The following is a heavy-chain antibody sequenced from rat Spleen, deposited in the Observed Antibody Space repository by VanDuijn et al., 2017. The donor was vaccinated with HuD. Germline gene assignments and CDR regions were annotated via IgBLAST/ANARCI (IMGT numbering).Heavy chain of an antibody. CDR2: ISYDGGST. CDR3: ARQNWPYYFDY. J-gene: IGHJ2*01. CDR1: GFTLSDHY. V-gene: IGHV5-20*01. Sequence: EVQLVESDGGLVQPGRSLKLSCAASGFTLSDHYMAWVRQAPTKGLEWVASISYDGGSTYYRDSVKGRFTISRDNAKSTLYLQMDSLRSEDTATYYCARQNWPYYFDYWGQGVMVTVSS. D-gene: IGHD5-1*01.